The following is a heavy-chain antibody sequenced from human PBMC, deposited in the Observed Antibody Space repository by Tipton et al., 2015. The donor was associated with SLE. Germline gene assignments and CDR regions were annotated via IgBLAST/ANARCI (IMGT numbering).Heavy chain of an antibody. D-gene: IGHD2-15*01. CDR1: GFTFSSYG. CDR3: AARGVVVAATLDY. J-gene: IGHJ4*02. CDR2: IWYDGSNK. Sequence: RSLRLSCAASGFTFSSYGMHWVRQAPGKGLEWVAVIWYDGSNKYYADSVKGRFTISRDNSKNTLYLQMNSLRAEDTAVYYCAARGVVVAATLDYWGQGTLVTVSS. V-gene: IGHV3-33*01.